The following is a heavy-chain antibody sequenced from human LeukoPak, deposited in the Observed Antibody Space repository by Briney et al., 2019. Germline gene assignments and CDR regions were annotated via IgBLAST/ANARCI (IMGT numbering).Heavy chain of an antibody. V-gene: IGHV4-59*01. CDR3: ARELNDAFDI. J-gene: IGHJ3*02. CDR2: IYYSGST. CDR1: GGSISSYY. Sequence: KPTETLSLTCTVSGGSISSYYWSWIRQPPGKGLEWIGYIYYSGSTNYNPSLKSRVTISVDTSKNQFSLNLSSVTAADTAVYYCARELNDAFDIWGQGTMVTVSS.